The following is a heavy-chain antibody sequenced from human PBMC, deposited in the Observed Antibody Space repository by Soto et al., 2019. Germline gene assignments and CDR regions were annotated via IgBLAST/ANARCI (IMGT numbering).Heavy chain of an antibody. CDR1: GFTFSSYA. J-gene: IGHJ4*02. CDR3: ARRGSGSYYDY. D-gene: IGHD1-26*01. CDR2: MSGSGGST. V-gene: IGHV3-23*01. Sequence: EVQLLESGGGLVQPGGSLRLSCAASGFTFSSYAMRWVRQAPVKGLEWVSAMSGSGGSTYYADSVKGRFTISRDNSKTTLYLQMSSLRDEDTAVYYCARRGSGSYYDYWGQGTLVTVSS.